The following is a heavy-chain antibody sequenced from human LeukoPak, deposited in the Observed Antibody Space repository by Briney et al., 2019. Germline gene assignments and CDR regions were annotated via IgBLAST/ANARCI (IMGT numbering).Heavy chain of an antibody. D-gene: IGHD2-21*02. V-gene: IGHV1-3*01. CDR1: GYTFTSYA. CDR3: ARDLPPAYCGGDCYSTSYAFDI. CDR2: INAGNGNT. J-gene: IGHJ3*02. Sequence: ASVKVSCMASGYTFTSYAMHWVRQAPGQRLEWMGWINAGNGNTKYSQKFQGRVTITRDTSASTAYMELSSMRSEDTAVYYCARDLPPAYCGGDCYSTSYAFDIWGQGTMVTVSS.